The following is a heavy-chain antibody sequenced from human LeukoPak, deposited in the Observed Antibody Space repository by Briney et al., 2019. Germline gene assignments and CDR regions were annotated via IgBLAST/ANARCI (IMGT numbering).Heavy chain of an antibody. Sequence: RASVKVSCKASGYTFTGYYMHWVRQATGQGLEWMGRINPNSGGTNYAQKFQGRVTMTRDTSISTAYMELSRLRSDDTAVYYCARVQAAAGTPFDYWGQGTLVTVSS. CDR1: GYTFTGYY. J-gene: IGHJ4*02. D-gene: IGHD6-13*01. CDR3: ARVQAAAGTPFDY. CDR2: INPNSGGT. V-gene: IGHV1-2*06.